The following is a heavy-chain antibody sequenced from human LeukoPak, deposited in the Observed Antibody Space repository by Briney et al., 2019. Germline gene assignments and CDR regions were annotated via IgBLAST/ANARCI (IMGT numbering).Heavy chain of an antibody. D-gene: IGHD3-3*01. J-gene: IGHJ4*02. Sequence: PSETLSLTCTVSGGSISSYYWSWIRQPPGKGLEWIGYIYYSGSTNYNPSLKSRVTISVDTSKNQFSLKLSSVTAADTAVYYCARDRRYYDFWSGYPLFDYWGQGTLVTVSS. CDR3: ARDRRYYDFWSGYPLFDY. CDR1: GGSISSYY. CDR2: IYYSGST. V-gene: IGHV4-59*12.